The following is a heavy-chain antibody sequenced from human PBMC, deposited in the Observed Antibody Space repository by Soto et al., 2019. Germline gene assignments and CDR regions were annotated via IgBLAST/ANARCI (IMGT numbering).Heavy chain of an antibody. CDR3: ARVALAGTRVDY. CDR1: GGSISSSNW. Sequence: QVQLQESGPGLVKPSGTLSLTCAVSGGSISSSNWWSWVRQPPGKGLEWIGEIYHSGSTNYNPSLTSPFTISVDKSKNQSSLKLSSVTAADTAVYYSARVALAGTRVDYWGQGTLVTVSS. D-gene: IGHD6-19*01. J-gene: IGHJ4*02. CDR2: IYHSGST. V-gene: IGHV4-4*02.